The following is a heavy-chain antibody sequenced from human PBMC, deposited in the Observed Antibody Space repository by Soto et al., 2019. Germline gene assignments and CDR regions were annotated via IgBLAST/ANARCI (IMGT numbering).Heavy chain of an antibody. Sequence: EGQLVESGGGLVQPGGSLRLSCAASQLTFSPYYMSWVRQAPGKGLEWVAHIKEDGSKKFYVDSVKGRFTISRDNAHNLLLLQTNRLRVEDTAVYYFAISQWSASDIWGQGTMVTVS. CDR3: AISQWSASDI. CDR2: IKEDGSKK. CDR1: QLTFSPYY. D-gene: IGHD3-3*01. V-gene: IGHV3-7*01. J-gene: IGHJ3*02.